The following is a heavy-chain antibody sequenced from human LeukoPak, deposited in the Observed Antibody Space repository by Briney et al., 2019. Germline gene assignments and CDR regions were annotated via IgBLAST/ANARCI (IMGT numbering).Heavy chain of an antibody. J-gene: IGHJ4*02. CDR3: ATRGSGGSEVDY. D-gene: IGHD3-10*01. CDR2: IIPVFGTA. CDR1: GGTFSSYA. Sequence: GSSVKVSCKASGGTFSSYALSWVRQAPGQGLEWMGRIIPVFGTANYAQKFQGRFTITTDESTSTAYMELSSLRSEDTAVYYCATRGSGGSEVDYWGQGTLVTVSS. V-gene: IGHV1-69*05.